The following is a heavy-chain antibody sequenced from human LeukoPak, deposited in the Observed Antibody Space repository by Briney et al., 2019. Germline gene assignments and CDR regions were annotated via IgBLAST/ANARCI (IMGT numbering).Heavy chain of an antibody. D-gene: IGHD2-2*01. CDR1: GYTFTTYY. CDR2: INPTGST. Sequence: ASVKVSVKSSGYTFTTYYIHWVRQAPGQGLEWMGIINPTGSTIYAQKFQGRVTMTRDTSTSTVSMELSSLISDDTAVYYCAREMPSTYFFDYWGHGALVTVSS. V-gene: IGHV1-46*01. CDR3: AREMPSTYFFDY. J-gene: IGHJ4*01.